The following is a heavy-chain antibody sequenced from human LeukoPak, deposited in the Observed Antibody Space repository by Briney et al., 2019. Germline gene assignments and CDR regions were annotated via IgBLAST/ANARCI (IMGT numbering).Heavy chain of an antibody. CDR1: GGSISSYY. Sequence: SETLSLTCTVSGGSISSYYWSWIRQPAGKGLEWIGRIYTSGSTNYNPSLKSRVTMSVDTSKNQFSLKLSSVTAADTAVYYCARESICSGGSCYFLIDVWGKGTTVTISS. J-gene: IGHJ6*03. CDR2: IYTSGST. D-gene: IGHD2-15*01. V-gene: IGHV4-4*07. CDR3: ARESICSGGSCYFLIDV.